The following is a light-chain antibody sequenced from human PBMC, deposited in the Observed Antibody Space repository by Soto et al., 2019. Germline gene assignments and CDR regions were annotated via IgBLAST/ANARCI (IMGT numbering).Light chain of an antibody. CDR3: SSYTSTSTLSV. Sequence: QSVLNKPSSVSGSPGQSITISLTGNSSDFGGYNYVSWYQQHPGKAPKLMIYDVSNRPSGVSNRFSGSKSSNTASLTISGLQVDDEADYYCSSYTSTSTLSVFGTGTKVTVL. CDR1: SSDFGGYNY. J-gene: IGLJ1*01. CDR2: DVS. V-gene: IGLV2-14*01.